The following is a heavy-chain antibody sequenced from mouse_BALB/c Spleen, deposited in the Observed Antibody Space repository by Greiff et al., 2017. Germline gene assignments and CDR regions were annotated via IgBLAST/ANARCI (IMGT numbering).Heavy chain of an antibody. CDR2: ISSGGSYT. CDR1: GFTFSSYG. CDR3: ARQGGSYYFDY. V-gene: IGHV5-6*01. D-gene: IGHD1-1*02. Sequence: EVKLVESGGDLVKPGGSLKLSCAASGFTFSSYGMSWVRQTPDKRLEWVATISSGGSYTYYPDSVKGRFTISRDNAKNTLYLQMSSLKSEVTAMYYCARQGGSYYFDYWGQGTTLTVSS. J-gene: IGHJ2*01.